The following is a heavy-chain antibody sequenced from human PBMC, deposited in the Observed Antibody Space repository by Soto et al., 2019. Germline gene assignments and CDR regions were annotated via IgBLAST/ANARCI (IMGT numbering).Heavy chain of an antibody. V-gene: IGHV3-48*03. Sequence: GPLRLSCAASGFTFSSYEMNWVRQAPGKGLEWVSYISSSGSTIYYADSVKGRFTSSRDNAKNSLYLQMNSLSAEDTAVYYCARAEVYSGNSRVGYFDYWGQGTLVTVSS. CDR3: ARAEVYSGNSRVGYFDY. D-gene: IGHD4-4*01. CDR2: ISSSGSTI. J-gene: IGHJ4*02. CDR1: GFTFSSYE.